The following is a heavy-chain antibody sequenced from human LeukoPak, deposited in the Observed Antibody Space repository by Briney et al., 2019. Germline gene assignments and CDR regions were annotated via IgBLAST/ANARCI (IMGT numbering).Heavy chain of an antibody. CDR3: AGRPGEYGGNDFDY. CDR1: GGSISSSSNY. D-gene: IGHD4/OR15-4a*01. CDR2: IYYSGST. J-gene: IGHJ4*02. Sequence: SETLSLTCTVSGGSISSSSNYWGWIRQPPGKGLEWIGSIYYSGSTYYNPSLKRRVTISVDTSKNQFSLKLTSVTAADTAVYYCAGRPGEYGGNDFDYWGQGTLVTVSS. V-gene: IGHV4-39*01.